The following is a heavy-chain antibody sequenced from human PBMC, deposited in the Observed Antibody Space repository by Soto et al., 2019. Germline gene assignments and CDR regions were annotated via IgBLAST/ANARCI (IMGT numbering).Heavy chain of an antibody. CDR2: IYTSGRT. D-gene: IGHD5-12*01. J-gene: IGHJ4*02. Sequence: SETLSLTCTVSGGSISSYYWSWIRQPAGKGLEWLGRIYTSGRTNYNPSLKSRVTMSVDTSKNQFSLKLSSVTAADTAVYYCARDCDGMATQDYWGQGTLVTVSS. V-gene: IGHV4-4*07. CDR1: GGSISSYY. CDR3: ARDCDGMATQDY.